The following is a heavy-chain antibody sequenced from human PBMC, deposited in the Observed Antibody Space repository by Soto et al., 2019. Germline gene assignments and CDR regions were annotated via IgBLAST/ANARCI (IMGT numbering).Heavy chain of an antibody. CDR3: ARGMWQGKYYYYYGMDV. D-gene: IGHD2-21*01. Sequence: SVKVSCKASGDTFSFYTINWVRQAPGLGLEWVGGIIPIFGTANYAQKFQGRVTITADESTSTAYMELSRLRSDDTAVYYCARGMWQGKYYYYYGMDVWGQGTTVTVSS. CDR2: IIPIFGTA. V-gene: IGHV1-69*13. J-gene: IGHJ6*02. CDR1: GDTFSFYT.